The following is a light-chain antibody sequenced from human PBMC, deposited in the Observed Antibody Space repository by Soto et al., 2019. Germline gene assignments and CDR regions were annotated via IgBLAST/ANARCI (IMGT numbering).Light chain of an antibody. J-gene: IGKJ1*01. Sequence: AIRMTQSPSSLSASTGDRVTITCRASQGISSYLAWYQQKPGKAPDLLISDVSKLERGVASRFSGSGSGTEFTLTISSMQPDDLATYYCQQYHGLSRTFGQGTKVDIK. CDR3: QQYHGLSRT. CDR2: DVS. V-gene: IGKV1-8*01. CDR1: QGISSY.